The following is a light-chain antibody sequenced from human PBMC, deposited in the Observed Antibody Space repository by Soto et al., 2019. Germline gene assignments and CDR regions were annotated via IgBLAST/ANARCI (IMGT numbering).Light chain of an antibody. J-gene: IGKJ4*01. CDR3: QQYDSSPLT. V-gene: IGKV3-20*01. Sequence: EIVLTQSPGTLSLSRGERATLSCRASQSVRSSHLAWYQQKPGQAPRLLIYGASSRAAGIPDRFSGSGSGTDFTLTINRLEPEDFAVYYCQQYDSSPLTFGGGTKVEIK. CDR2: GAS. CDR1: QSVRSSH.